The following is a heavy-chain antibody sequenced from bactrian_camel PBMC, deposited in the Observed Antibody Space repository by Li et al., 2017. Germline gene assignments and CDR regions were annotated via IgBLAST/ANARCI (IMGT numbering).Heavy chain of an antibody. CDR2: INTDGGTT. J-gene: IGHJ4*01. CDR1: GFTFSIYA. V-gene: IGHV3S40*01. CDR3: AASTTSCNYFRTYDPDY. D-gene: IGHD4*01. Sequence: VQLVESGGGLVQPGGSLRLSCAASGFTFSIYAMSWVRQAPGKGLERVSAINTDGGTTYYADSVKGRFTISQDNAKNTAYLQMNSLNTDDTAMYYCAASTTSCNYFRTYDPDYWGQGTQVTVS.